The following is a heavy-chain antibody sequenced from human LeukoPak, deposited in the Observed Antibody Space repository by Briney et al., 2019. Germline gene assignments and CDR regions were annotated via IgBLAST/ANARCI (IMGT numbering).Heavy chain of an antibody. Sequence: GESLQISCKGSGYSFTSYWIAWVRQMPGEGLEWMGIIYPSDSDTRYSPSFRGQVTISADKSISTAYLQWSSLKASDTAMYYCARYGGSSVRFSDYWGQGTLVTVSS. CDR1: GYSFTSYW. CDR3: ARYGGSSVRFSDY. J-gene: IGHJ4*02. CDR2: IYPSDSDT. D-gene: IGHD2-15*01. V-gene: IGHV5-51*01.